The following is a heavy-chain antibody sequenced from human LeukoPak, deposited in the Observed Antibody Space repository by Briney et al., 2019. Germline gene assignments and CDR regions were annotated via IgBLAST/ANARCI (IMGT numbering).Heavy chain of an antibody. J-gene: IGHJ6*02. CDR1: GFIFTGYY. Sequence: ASVKVSCKASGFIFTGYYMHWVRQAPGQGLEWMGWINPNSGGTKYAQKFQGRVTMTRDTSISTAYMELSRLRSDDTAVYYCARELNYYDSSGYNVGGMDVWGQGTTVTVSS. D-gene: IGHD3-22*01. CDR2: INPNSGGT. CDR3: ARELNYYDSSGYNVGGMDV. V-gene: IGHV1-2*02.